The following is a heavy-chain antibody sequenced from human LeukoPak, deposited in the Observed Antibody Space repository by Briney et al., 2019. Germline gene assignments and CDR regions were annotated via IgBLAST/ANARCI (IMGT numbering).Heavy chain of an antibody. V-gene: IGHV3-30*02. D-gene: IGHD2-21*01. CDR2: IRYDGTDK. J-gene: IGHJ4*02. Sequence: PGGSLRLSCAASGFTFSSIGMHWFRQAPGKGLEWVAFIRYDGTDKYYADSVKGRFTISRDNSKNTLYLQMNSLRPEDTAVYYCAPRVVVITAPFDYWGQGTLVTVSS. CDR1: GFTFSSIG. CDR3: APRVVVITAPFDY.